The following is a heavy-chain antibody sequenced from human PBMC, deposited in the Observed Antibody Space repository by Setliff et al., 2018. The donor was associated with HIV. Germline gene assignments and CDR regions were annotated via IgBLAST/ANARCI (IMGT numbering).Heavy chain of an antibody. D-gene: IGHD6-6*01. Sequence: SGPTLVNPGESQGPPSTVSGFSLSNARMGVSWIRQPPGKALEWLAHIFSNDEKSYSTSLKSRLTISKDTSKSQVVLTMTNMDPVDTATYYCARHSITALSWFDPWGQGTLVTVSS. CDR1: GFSLSNARMG. V-gene: IGHV2-26*01. CDR2: IFSNDEK. CDR3: ARHSITALSWFDP. J-gene: IGHJ5*02.